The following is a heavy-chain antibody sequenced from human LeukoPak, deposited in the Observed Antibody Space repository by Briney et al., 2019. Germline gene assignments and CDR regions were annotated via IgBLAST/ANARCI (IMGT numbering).Heavy chain of an antibody. CDR1: GGTFSSYA. CDR3: ARLMVAANIGYCSGGSCYSSDY. V-gene: IGHV1-69*04. D-gene: IGHD2-15*01. Sequence: ASVKVSCKASGGTFSSYAISWVRQAPGQGLEWMGRIIPILGIANYAQKFRGRVTITADKSTSTAYLELSSLRSEDTAVYYCARLMVAANIGYCSGGSCYSSDYWGQGTLVTVSS. CDR2: IIPILGIA. J-gene: IGHJ4*02.